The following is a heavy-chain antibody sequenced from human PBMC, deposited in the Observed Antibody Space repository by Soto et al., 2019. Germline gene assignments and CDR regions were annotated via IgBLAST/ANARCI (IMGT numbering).Heavy chain of an antibody. CDR2: ISGSGGST. CDR1: GFTFSSYA. J-gene: IGHJ6*02. Sequence: PGGSLRLSCAASGFTFSSYAMSWVRQAPGKGLEWVSAISGSGGSTYYADSVKGRFTISRDNSKNTLYLQMNSLRAEDTAVYYCAKDSARSRITLVRGPDNLYYYYYGMDVWGQGTTVTVSS. V-gene: IGHV3-23*01. D-gene: IGHD3-10*01. CDR3: AKDSARSRITLVRGPDNLYYYYYGMDV.